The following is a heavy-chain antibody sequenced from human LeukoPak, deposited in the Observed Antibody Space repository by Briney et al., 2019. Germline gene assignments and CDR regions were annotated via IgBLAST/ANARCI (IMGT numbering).Heavy chain of an antibody. CDR1: GFTFSSHG. V-gene: IGHV3-33*01. D-gene: IGHD6-13*01. CDR3: TRERKSGIAAFDY. J-gene: IGHJ4*02. CDR2: IWYDGINK. Sequence: PGGSLRLSCAASGFTFSSHGMHWVRQAPGKGLEWVAVIWYDGINKFHADSVRGRFTISRGNSKNTVYLQMNSLRAEDTAVYYCTRERKSGIAAFDYWGQGTLVTVSS.